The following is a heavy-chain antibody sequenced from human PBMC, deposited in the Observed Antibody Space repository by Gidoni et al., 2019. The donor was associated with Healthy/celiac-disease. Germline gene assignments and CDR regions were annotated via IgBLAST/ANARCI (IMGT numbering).Heavy chain of an antibody. Sequence: EVQLVESGGGLVQPGGSLRLSCSASGFTFSRYAMHWVRQAPGKGLEYVSAISSNGGSTYYADSVKGRFTISRDNSKNTLYLQMSSLRAEDTAVYYCVKEGGIAAAHGAFDYWGQGTLVTVSS. CDR3: VKEGGIAAAHGAFDY. CDR2: ISSNGGST. CDR1: GFTFSRYA. V-gene: IGHV3-64D*09. J-gene: IGHJ4*02. D-gene: IGHD6-13*01.